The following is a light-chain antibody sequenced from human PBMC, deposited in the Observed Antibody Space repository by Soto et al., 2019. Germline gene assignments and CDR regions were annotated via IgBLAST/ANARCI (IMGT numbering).Light chain of an antibody. CDR1: SSNIGAGYD. CDR3: QSYDSGLSAPYV. Sequence: QSVLTQPPSVSGAPGQRVTISCTGSSSNIGAGYDVHWYQQLPGTAPKLLIYGNSNRPSGVPDRFSGSKSGTSASLAITGFQAEDEADYYCQSYDSGLSAPYVFATGTKLTVL. J-gene: IGLJ1*01. V-gene: IGLV1-40*01. CDR2: GNS.